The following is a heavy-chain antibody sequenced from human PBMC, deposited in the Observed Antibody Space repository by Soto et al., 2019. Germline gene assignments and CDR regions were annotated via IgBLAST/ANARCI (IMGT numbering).Heavy chain of an antibody. CDR2: IYYSGTT. CDR1: GGSINSYY. V-gene: IGHV4-59*01. D-gene: IGHD3-9*01. CDR3: ARGVPYYDILTGYYFSGMDV. Sequence: SETLSLTCSVSGGSINSYYWSWIRQRPGKGLEWVGYIYYSGTTNSNPSLKSRVTISVDTSKNQFSLKLSSVTAADTAVYYCARGVPYYDILTGYYFSGMDVWGQGTTVTVSS. J-gene: IGHJ6*02.